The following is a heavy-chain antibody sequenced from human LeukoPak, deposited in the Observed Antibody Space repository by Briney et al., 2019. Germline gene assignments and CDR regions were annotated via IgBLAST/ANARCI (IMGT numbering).Heavy chain of an antibody. Sequence: ASVTVSCKTSGYTFTTYGITWVRQAPGQGLEWMGWISVYNGNTKYIQKLQGRVTMTTDTSTSTAYMELRSLRSDDTAIYYCARDFYYNSQGAFDIWGQGTMVTVSS. J-gene: IGHJ3*02. CDR3: ARDFYYNSQGAFDI. D-gene: IGHD2/OR15-2a*01. V-gene: IGHV1-18*01. CDR1: GYTFTTYG. CDR2: ISVYNGNT.